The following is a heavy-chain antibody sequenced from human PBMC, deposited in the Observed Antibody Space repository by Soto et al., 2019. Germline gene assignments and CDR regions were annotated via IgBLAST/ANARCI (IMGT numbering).Heavy chain of an antibody. Sequence: SETLSLTCIVSGGSISSNDFYWSWIRQHPGKGLEWIGYIYYSGNTNYNPSLKSRVTISVDTSKNQFSLKLSSVTAADTAVYYCARGEEYYDILTGYENWFDPWGQGTLVTVSS. V-gene: IGHV4-61*08. D-gene: IGHD3-9*01. CDR1: GGSISSNDFY. J-gene: IGHJ5*02. CDR3: ARGEEYYDILTGYENWFDP. CDR2: IYYSGNT.